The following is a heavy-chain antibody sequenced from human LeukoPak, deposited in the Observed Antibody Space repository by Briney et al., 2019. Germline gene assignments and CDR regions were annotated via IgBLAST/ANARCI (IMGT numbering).Heavy chain of an antibody. Sequence: PGGSLRLSCEGSGFRFDDFPMTWVRQAPGKGLEWISYIGTVSNNIYYADSVKGRYTISRDNPKNSLSLQMNSLRAEDTAVYYCAREKLYGNSLDVWGQGTMVSVSS. CDR2: IGTVSNNI. V-gene: IGHV3-11*04. CDR3: AREKLYGNSLDV. CDR1: GFRFDDFP. D-gene: IGHD1-26*01. J-gene: IGHJ3*01.